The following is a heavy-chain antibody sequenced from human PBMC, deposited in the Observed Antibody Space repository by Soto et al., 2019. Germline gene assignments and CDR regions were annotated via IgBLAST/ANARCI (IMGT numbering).Heavy chain of an antibody. D-gene: IGHD1-1*01. J-gene: IGHJ6*02. V-gene: IGHV4-31*11. CDR2: IYYSGST. CDR3: ARDPGGGYYYYGMDV. Sequence: SETLSLTCAVSGGSISSGGYSWSWIRQHPGKGLEWIGYIYYSGSTYYNPSLKSRVTMSVDTSKNQFSLKLSSVTAADTAVYYCARDPGGGYYYYGMDVWGQGTTVTVSS. CDR1: GGSISSGGYS.